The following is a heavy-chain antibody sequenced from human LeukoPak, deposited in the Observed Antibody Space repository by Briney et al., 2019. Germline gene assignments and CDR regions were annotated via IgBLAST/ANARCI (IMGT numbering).Heavy chain of an antibody. J-gene: IGHJ4*02. Sequence: GGSLRLSCAASGFTFSTYAMSWVRQAPGKGLEWGSGISGSGGRTYYADSVKGRFTISRDNSKNTLYLQMNSLRAEDTAVYYCAKTDSSDYSYYFDYWGQGTLVTVSS. CDR3: AKTDSSDYSYYFDY. D-gene: IGHD3-22*01. CDR1: GFTFSTYA. V-gene: IGHV3-23*01. CDR2: ISGSGGRT.